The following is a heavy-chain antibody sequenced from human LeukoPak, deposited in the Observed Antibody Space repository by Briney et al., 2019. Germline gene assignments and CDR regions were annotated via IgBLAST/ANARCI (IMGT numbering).Heavy chain of an antibody. CDR1: GFTFSSYW. V-gene: IGHV3-33*08. D-gene: IGHD2-2*01. Sequence: PGGSLRLSCAAPGFTFSSYWMSWVRQAPGKGLGWGAVIWYDGCDEYYAESVKGLFTISRDNYKNTLYLQMNSLRAEDTAVYYCARGGGQLMAGLDYWGQGTLVTVSS. CDR2: IWYDGCDE. J-gene: IGHJ4*02. CDR3: ARGGGQLMAGLDY.